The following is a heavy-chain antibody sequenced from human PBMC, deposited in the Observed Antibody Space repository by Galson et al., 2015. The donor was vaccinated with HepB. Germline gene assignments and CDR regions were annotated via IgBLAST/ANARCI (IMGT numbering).Heavy chain of an antibody. CDR3: ASHIY. CDR2: ISNDGSNR. V-gene: IGHV3-30*04. Sequence: SLRLSCAASGFTFSGYAMHWVRQAPGKGLEWVAAISNDGSNRYYADSVKGRFTISGNNSKNTLYMQMNSLRAEDTAVYYCASHIYWGQGTLVTVSS. J-gene: IGHJ4*02. CDR1: GFTFSGYA.